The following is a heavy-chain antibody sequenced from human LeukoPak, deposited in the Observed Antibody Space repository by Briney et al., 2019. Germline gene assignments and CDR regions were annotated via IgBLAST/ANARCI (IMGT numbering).Heavy chain of an antibody. D-gene: IGHD4-11*01. J-gene: IGHJ5*01. V-gene: IGHV4-59*01. CDR2: IYYSGST. Sequence: SETLSLTCTVSGGSISSYYWSWIRQPPGKGLEWIGYIYYSGSTNYNPSLKSRVTISVDTSKNQFSLKLSSVTAADTAVYYCARDVSNSEGYSNYERWFDPWGQGTLVTVSS. CDR3: ARDVSNSEGYSNYERWFDP. CDR1: GGSISSYY.